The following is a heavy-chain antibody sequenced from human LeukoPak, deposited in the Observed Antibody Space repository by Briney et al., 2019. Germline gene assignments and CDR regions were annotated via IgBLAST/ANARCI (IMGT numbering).Heavy chain of an antibody. CDR2: IYPGDSDT. Sequence: GAALEISCKGSGSIFTSYWIGWVRQLPGKGLEWMGIIYPGDSDTRYSPSFQGQVTISADKSISTAYLQWSSLKASDTAMYYCARLRITGTTDDAFDIWGQGTMVTVSS. J-gene: IGHJ3*02. CDR1: GSIFTSYW. D-gene: IGHD1-20*01. CDR3: ARLRITGTTDDAFDI. V-gene: IGHV5-51*01.